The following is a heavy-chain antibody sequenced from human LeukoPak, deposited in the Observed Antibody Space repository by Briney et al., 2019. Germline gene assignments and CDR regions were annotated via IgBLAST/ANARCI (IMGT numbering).Heavy chain of an antibody. Sequence: GGSLRLSCEAYGFTLSSYWMHWVRQAPGKGLVWVSRINSDGSSTTYADSVKGRITISRDNAKNTLYLQMNSLRAEDTAVYYCAREDYSDYYMDVWGKGTTVTVSS. CDR1: GFTLSSYW. J-gene: IGHJ6*03. V-gene: IGHV3-74*01. CDR2: INSDGSST. CDR3: AREDYSDYYMDV. D-gene: IGHD4-11*01.